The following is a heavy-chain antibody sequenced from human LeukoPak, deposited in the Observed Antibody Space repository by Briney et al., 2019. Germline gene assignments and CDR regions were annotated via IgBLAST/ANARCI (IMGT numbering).Heavy chain of an antibody. CDR2: IYHSGST. CDR1: GGSISSSNW. Sequence: NSSETLSLTCAVSGGSISSSNWWSWVRQPPGKGLEWIGEIYHSGSTNYNPSLKSRVTISVDKSKNQFSLKLSSVTAADTAVYYCASYYGGRGQRDAFDIWGQGTMVTVSS. J-gene: IGHJ3*02. V-gene: IGHV4-4*02. D-gene: IGHD4-23*01. CDR3: ASYYGGRGQRDAFDI.